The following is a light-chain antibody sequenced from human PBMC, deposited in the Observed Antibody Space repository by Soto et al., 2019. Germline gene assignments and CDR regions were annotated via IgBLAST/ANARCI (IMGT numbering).Light chain of an antibody. CDR3: QQYGSSFLT. CDR2: DAS. V-gene: IGKV3-20*01. Sequence: EIVLTQSPGTLSLSPGERATLSCRASQSITSSYLAWYQQKPGQAPRLLIHDASSRATGIPDRFSGSGSGTDFTLTISSLEPEDFAVYYCQQYGSSFLTFGGGTKVEIK. CDR1: QSITSSY. J-gene: IGKJ4*01.